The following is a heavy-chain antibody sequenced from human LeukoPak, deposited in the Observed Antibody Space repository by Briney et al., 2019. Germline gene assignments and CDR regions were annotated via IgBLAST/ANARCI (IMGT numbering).Heavy chain of an antibody. Sequence: ASVKVSCKASGYSFTGNYIHWVRQAPGQGLEWMGWINPNTGGTDYAQSFQARVTLTRDTSTSTAFMELAWLTSDDTAVYYCTRAPQHYDSWRGYIRWGQGTLVTVSS. V-gene: IGHV1-2*02. CDR1: GYSFTGNY. CDR3: TRAPQHYDSWRGYIR. J-gene: IGHJ4*02. CDR2: INPNTGGT. D-gene: IGHD3-3*01.